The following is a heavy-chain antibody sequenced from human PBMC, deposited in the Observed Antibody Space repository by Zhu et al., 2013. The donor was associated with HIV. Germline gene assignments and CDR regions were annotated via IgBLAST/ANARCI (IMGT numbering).Heavy chain of an antibody. CDR1: GYRFTAYY. J-gene: IGHJ6*03. Sequence: QVQLVQAGAELKKPGASVKVSCRPSGYRFTAYYIHWVRQAPGKGIEWMGWINPKNGGTKMAQTFQGRVIMTRDTSVNTVYMELRSLTSDDTAVYYCARDPSTRYYTDVWGKGTTVTVSS. CDR2: INPKNGGT. D-gene: IGHD3-9*01. V-gene: IGHV1-2*02. CDR3: ARDPSTRYYTDV.